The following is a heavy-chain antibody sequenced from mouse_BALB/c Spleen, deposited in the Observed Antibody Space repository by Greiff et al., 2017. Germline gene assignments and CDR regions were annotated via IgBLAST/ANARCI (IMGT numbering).Heavy chain of an antibody. D-gene: IGHD1-1*01. CDR3: ARVYEDYAMDY. Sequence: EVQGVESGGGLVQPGGSLRLSCATSGFTFTDYYMSWVRQPPGKALEWLGFIRNKANGYTTEYSASVKGRFTISRDNSQSILYLQMNTLRAEDSATYYCARVYEDYAMDYWGQGTSVTVSS. J-gene: IGHJ4*01. CDR1: GFTFTDYY. CDR2: IRNKANGYTT. V-gene: IGHV7-3*02.